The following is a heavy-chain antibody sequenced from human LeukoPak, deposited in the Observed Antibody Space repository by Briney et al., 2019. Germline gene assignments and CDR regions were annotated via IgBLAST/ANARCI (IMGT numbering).Heavy chain of an antibody. Sequence: GGSLRLSCAASGFTFGNAWMSWVRQAPGKGLEWVSYISSSSSYTNYADSVKGRFTISRDNAKNSQYLQMNSLRAEDTAVYYCARDGGYCSGGSCYYVYWGQGTLVTVSS. CDR1: GFTFGNAW. D-gene: IGHD2-15*01. V-gene: IGHV3-11*06. J-gene: IGHJ4*02. CDR2: ISSSSSYT. CDR3: ARDGGYCSGGSCYYVY.